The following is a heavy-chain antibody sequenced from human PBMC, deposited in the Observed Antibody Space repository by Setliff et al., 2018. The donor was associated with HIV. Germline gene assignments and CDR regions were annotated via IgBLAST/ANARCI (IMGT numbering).Heavy chain of an antibody. D-gene: IGHD2-21*02. CDR3: AREGRGDWSYYFDY. CDR1: GGSFSSHY. V-gene: IGHV4-59*11. Sequence: PSETLSLTCTVSGGSFSSHYWSWIRQPPGKGLEWIGSFYYSGSTNNNPSLKSRVTFSVDTPKNHFSLKLSSLTAADTAVYYCAREGRGDWSYYFDYWGQGTLVTVSS. J-gene: IGHJ4*02. CDR2: FYYSGST.